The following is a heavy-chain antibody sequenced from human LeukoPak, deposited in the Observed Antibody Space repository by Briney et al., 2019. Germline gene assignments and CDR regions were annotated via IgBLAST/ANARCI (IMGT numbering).Heavy chain of an antibody. Sequence: SETLSLTCAVYGGSFSGYYWSWIRQPPGKGLEWIGEINHSGSTNYNPSLKSRVTISVDTSKNQFSLKLSSVTAADTAVYFCARVTREAARYWYFDLWGRGTLVTVSS. J-gene: IGHJ2*01. D-gene: IGHD6-6*01. CDR1: GGSFSGYY. V-gene: IGHV4-34*01. CDR3: ARVTREAARYWYFDL. CDR2: INHSGST.